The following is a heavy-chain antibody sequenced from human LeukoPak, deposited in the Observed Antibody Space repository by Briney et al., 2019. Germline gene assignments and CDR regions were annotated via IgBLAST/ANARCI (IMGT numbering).Heavy chain of an antibody. CDR3: ARLEYSGSRY. V-gene: IGHV4-61*02. CDR1: GGSISSRNYY. Sequence: SETLSLTCTVSGGSISSRNYYWSWIRQPAGTGLEWIGRIYTSGSTNYNPSLKSRVTISVDTSKNQFSLKLSSVTAADTAVYYCARLEYSGSRYWGQGTLVTVSS. J-gene: IGHJ4*02. CDR2: IYTSGST. D-gene: IGHD1-26*01.